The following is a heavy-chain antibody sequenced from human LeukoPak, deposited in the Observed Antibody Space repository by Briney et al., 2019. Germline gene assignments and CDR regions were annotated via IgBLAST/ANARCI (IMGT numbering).Heavy chain of an antibody. Sequence: SETLSLTCAVYGGSFSGYYWSWIRQPPGKGLEWIGEINHSGSTYYNPSLKSRVTISVDTSKNQFSLKLSSVTAADTAVYYCARDTHLEYWGQGTLVTVSS. V-gene: IGHV4-34*01. CDR3: ARDTHLEY. CDR1: GGSFSGYY. CDR2: INHSGST. D-gene: IGHD2-2*02. J-gene: IGHJ4*02.